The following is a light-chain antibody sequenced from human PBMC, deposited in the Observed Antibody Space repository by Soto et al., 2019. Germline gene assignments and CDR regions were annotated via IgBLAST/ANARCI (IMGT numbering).Light chain of an antibody. CDR1: QSVSSSY. Sequence: EIVLTQSPGTLSLSPGERATLSCRASQSVSSSYLAWYQQKPGQAPRLLIYVASSRATGIPDRFSGSGSGTDFPLTISRLEPEDFAVYFCQHYGNSPPFTFGQGTKVEIK. J-gene: IGKJ2*01. V-gene: IGKV3-20*01. CDR3: QHYGNSPPFT. CDR2: VAS.